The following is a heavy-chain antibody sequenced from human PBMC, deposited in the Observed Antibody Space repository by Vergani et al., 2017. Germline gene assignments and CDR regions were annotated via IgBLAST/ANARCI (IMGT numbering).Heavy chain of an antibody. V-gene: IGHV3-23*01. D-gene: IGHD2-15*01. CDR1: GFTFSTYA. CDR3: VKDAGSYENFFDS. CDR2: LTGGGGST. J-gene: IGHJ4*02. Sequence: EVQLLESGGSLKQPGGSVRLSCAASGFTFSTYAMHWVRQAPGKGLEWVSALTGGGGSTYYADSFKGRFIISRDNTRDTLYLQMNSLRPKDTATYYCVKDAGSYENFFDSWGQETLVTVSS.